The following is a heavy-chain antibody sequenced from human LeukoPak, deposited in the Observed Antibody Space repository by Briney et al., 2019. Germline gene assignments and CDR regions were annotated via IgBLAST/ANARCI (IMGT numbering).Heavy chain of an antibody. CDR2: INHSGST. CDR1: GGSFKGYY. Sequence: SGALSLPCAVSGGSFKGYYWSWVRQPPGKGLEGSGEINHSGSTNYNPSLKSRVTISVDTSKNQFSLKLSSVTAADTAVYYCARGTITMVRGPWFDPWGQGTLVTVSS. V-gene: IGHV4-34*01. CDR3: ARGTITMVRGPWFDP. D-gene: IGHD3-10*01. J-gene: IGHJ5*02.